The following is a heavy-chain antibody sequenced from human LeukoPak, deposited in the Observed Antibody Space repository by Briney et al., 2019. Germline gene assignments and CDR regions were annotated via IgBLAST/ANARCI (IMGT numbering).Heavy chain of an antibody. J-gene: IGHJ3*02. CDR3: AKDIFRCSGGSSGEWAFDI. D-gene: IGHD2-15*01. CDR2: IGGSGGST. V-gene: IGHV3-23*01. CDR1: GFTFSSYA. Sequence: GGSLRLSCAAFGFTFSSYAMSWVRQAPGKGREWVPAIGGSGGSTYYADSVKGRFTISRDNSKNTLYLQMNSLRAEDTAVYYCAKDIFRCSGGSSGEWAFDIWGQGTMVTVSS.